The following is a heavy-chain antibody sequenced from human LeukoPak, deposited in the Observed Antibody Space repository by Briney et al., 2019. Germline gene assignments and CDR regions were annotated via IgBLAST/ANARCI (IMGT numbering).Heavy chain of an antibody. CDR3: ARGRGYSGYKVREYFQH. CDR1: GGSFSGYY. J-gene: IGHJ1*01. CDR2: INHSGST. Sequence: PSETLSLTCAVYGGSFSGYYWSWIRQPPGKGLEWIGEINHSGSTNYNPSLKSRVTISVDTSKNQFSLKLSSVTAADTAVYYCARGRGYSGYKVREYFQHWGRGTLVTVSS. V-gene: IGHV4-34*01. D-gene: IGHD5-12*01.